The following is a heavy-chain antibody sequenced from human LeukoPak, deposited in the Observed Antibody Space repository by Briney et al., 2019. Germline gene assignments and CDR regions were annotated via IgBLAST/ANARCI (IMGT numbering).Heavy chain of an antibody. CDR1: GYTFTSYY. D-gene: IGHD6-19*01. CDR2: MNPNSGNT. CDR3: ARGRRRSGWYTQGDY. Sequence: ASVKVSCKASGYTFTSYYMHWVRQAPGQGLEWMGWMNPNSGNTGYAQKFQGRVTMTRNTSISTAYMELSSLRSEDTAVYYCARGRRRSGWYTQGDYWGQGTLVTVSS. V-gene: IGHV1-8*02. J-gene: IGHJ4*02.